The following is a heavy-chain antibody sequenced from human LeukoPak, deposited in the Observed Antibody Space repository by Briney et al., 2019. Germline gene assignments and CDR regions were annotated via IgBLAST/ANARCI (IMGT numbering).Heavy chain of an antibody. CDR1: GGSFSGYY. D-gene: IGHD6-13*01. V-gene: IGHV4-34*01. J-gene: IGHJ4*02. CDR3: ARGYSTSWTYCFDY. CDR2: INHSGST. Sequence: SETLSLTCAVYGGSFSGYYWSWIRQPPGKGLEWIGEINHSGSTNYNPSLKSRVTISVDTSENQFSLKLSSVTAADTAVYYCARGYSTSWTYCFDYWGQGALVTVSS.